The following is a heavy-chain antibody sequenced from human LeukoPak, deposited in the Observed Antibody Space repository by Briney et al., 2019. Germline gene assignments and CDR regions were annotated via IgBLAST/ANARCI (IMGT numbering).Heavy chain of an antibody. CDR1: GFTSSGYA. CDR2: VCGSGGST. V-gene: IGHV3-23*01. Sequence: PGGSLRLSCAASGFTSSGYAMSWVRQAPGKGLEWVSAVCGSGGSTYYADSVKGRFTISRDNSKNMLYLQMNSLRAEDTVVYYCAKGSGGSCFSPLDYWGRRTLVTVSS. CDR3: AKGSGGSCFSPLDY. J-gene: IGHJ4*02. D-gene: IGHD2-15*01.